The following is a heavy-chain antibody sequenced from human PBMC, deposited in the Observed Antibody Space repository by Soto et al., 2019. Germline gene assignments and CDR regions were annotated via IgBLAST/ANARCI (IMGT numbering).Heavy chain of an antibody. J-gene: IGHJ4*02. CDR1: GFTFSSYA. Sequence: GGSLRLSCAASGFTFSSYAMSWVRQAPGRGLEWVSGVTWNSDSTYYADSVKGRFTISRDNSKNTLYMQMNSLRAEDTAVYYCAKGNSGYYYDYWGQGALVTVSS. V-gene: IGHV3-23*01. CDR3: AKGNSGYYYDY. CDR2: VTWNSDST. D-gene: IGHD3-22*01.